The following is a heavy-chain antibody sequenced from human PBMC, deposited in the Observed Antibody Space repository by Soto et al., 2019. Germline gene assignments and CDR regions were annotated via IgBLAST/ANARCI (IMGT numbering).Heavy chain of an antibody. D-gene: IGHD6-19*01. V-gene: IGHV3-48*01. CDR3: ARDLGWAFDC. Sequence: EVQLVESGGGLVQPGGSLSLSCAASGGTFSTFSINWVRQAPGRGLEWISYISACGGPISYADSVKGRFTISRDNAKNSLYLQMDSLRVEDTAVYYCARDLGWAFDCLGQGTLVPVSS. CDR1: GGTFSTFS. CDR2: ISACGGPI. J-gene: IGHJ4*02.